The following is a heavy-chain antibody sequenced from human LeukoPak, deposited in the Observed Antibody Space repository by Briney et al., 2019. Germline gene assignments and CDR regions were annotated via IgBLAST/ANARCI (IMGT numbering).Heavy chain of an antibody. V-gene: IGHV1-69*05. CDR3: ARDPDPWGPFDI. J-gene: IGHJ3*02. D-gene: IGHD3-16*01. CDR1: GGTLSSYA. CDR2: IIPIFGTA. Sequence: GSSVKVSCKASGGTLSSYAISWVRQAPGQGLEWMGRIIPIFGTANYAQKFQGRVTITTDESTSAAYMELSSLRSEDTAVYYCARDPDPWGPFDIWGQGTMVTVSS.